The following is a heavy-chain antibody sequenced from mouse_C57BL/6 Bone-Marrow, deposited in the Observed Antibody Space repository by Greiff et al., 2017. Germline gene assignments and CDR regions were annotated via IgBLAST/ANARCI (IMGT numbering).Heavy chain of an antibody. V-gene: IGHV5-16*01. CDR2: INYDGSST. CDR3: AREGDDYEGFAY. CDR1: GFTFSDYY. J-gene: IGHJ3*01. D-gene: IGHD2-4*01. Sequence: EVKLEESEGGLVQPGSSMKLSCTASGFTFSDYYMAWVRQVPEKGLEWVANINYDGSSTYYLDSLKSRFIISRDNAKNILYLQMSSLKSEDTATYCCAREGDDYEGFAYWGQGTLVTVSA.